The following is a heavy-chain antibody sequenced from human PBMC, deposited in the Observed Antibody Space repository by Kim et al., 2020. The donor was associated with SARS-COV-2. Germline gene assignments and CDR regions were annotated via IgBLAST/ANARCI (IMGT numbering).Heavy chain of an antibody. V-gene: IGHV4-34*01. Sequence: SETLSLTCAVYGGSFSGYYWSWIRQPPGKGLEWIGEINHSGSTNYNPSLKSRVTISVDTSKNQFSLKLSSVTAADTAVYYCARVLVAAVPPAAGWFDPWGQGTLVTVSS. CDR2: INHSGST. J-gene: IGHJ5*02. D-gene: IGHD2-2*01. CDR3: ARVLVAAVPPAAGWFDP. CDR1: GGSFSGYY.